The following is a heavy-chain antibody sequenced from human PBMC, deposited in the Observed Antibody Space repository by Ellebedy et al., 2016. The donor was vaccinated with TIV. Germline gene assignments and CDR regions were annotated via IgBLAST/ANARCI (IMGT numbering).Heavy chain of an antibody. V-gene: IGHV4-34*12. CDR1: GGPFRGYY. J-gene: IGHJ6*02. Sequence: MPGGSLRLSSGVSGGPFRGYYWSWIGKSPGKGLEWIGEIIHSGESNYNPSLKSRVTLSVDTSKNQISLSLSSMTAADTAVYYCAKGIGMDVWGPGTTVNVS. CDR2: IIHSGES. CDR3: AKGIGMDV. D-gene: IGHD2-21*01.